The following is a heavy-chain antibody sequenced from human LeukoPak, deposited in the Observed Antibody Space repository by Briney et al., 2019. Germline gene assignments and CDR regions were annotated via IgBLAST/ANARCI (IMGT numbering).Heavy chain of an antibody. Sequence: PGGSLRLSCAASGFSFSTYWMSWVRQTPEKGLEFVANINQDASVRNYMDSLKGRCTISRDNAKKSVYPEINSLRADDTAVYYCARDPGSSSFDLWGQGALVTVSS. CDR1: GFSFSTYW. J-gene: IGHJ4*02. D-gene: IGHD6-13*01. CDR2: INQDASVR. V-gene: IGHV3-7*01. CDR3: ARDPGSSSFDL.